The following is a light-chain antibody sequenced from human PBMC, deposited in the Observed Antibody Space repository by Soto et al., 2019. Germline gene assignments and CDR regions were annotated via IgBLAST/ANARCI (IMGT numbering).Light chain of an antibody. CDR2: AAS. Sequence: AIQMTQSPSSLSASVGDRVTITCRASQGIRNDLGWYQQKPGKAPKLLIYAASSLQSGVPSRFSGSGSGTDFTLTISSLQPEDFATYDCLQDYNYPQGTFGQGTKVEIK. CDR1: QGIRND. V-gene: IGKV1-6*01. J-gene: IGKJ1*01. CDR3: LQDYNYPQGT.